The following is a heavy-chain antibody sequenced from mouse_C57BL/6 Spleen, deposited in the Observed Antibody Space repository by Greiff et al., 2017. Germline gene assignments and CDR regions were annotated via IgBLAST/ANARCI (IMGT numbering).Heavy chain of an antibody. CDR3: ASDLGRGGAMDY. Sequence: VQVVESGPGLVAPSQSLSITCTVSGFSLTSYGVDWVRQSPGKGLEWLGVIWGVGSTNYNSALKSRLSISKDNSKSQVFLKMNSLQTDDTAMYYCASDLGRGGAMDYWGQGTSVTVSS. J-gene: IGHJ4*01. D-gene: IGHD4-1*01. V-gene: IGHV2-6*01. CDR2: IWGVGST. CDR1: GFSLTSYG.